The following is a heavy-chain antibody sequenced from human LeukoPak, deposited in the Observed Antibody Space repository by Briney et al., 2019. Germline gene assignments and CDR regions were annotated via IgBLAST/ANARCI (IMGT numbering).Heavy chain of an antibody. CDR1: GFTFSSYA. CDR3: AKALYGRITIFGPGAFDI. CDR2: ISGSGGST. J-gene: IGHJ3*02. D-gene: IGHD3-3*01. V-gene: IGHV3-23*01. Sequence: GGSLRLSCAASGFTFSSYAMSWVRQAPGKGLEWVSAISGSGGSTYYADSVKGRFTISRDNSKNTLYLQMNSLRAEDTAVYYCAKALYGRITIFGPGAFDIWGQGTMVTVSS.